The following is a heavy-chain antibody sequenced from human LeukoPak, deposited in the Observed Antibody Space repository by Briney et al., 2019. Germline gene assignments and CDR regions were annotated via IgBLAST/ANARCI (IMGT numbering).Heavy chain of an antibody. CDR2: IQPGDSDT. Sequence: GEPLKISCKTSGYSFTRYWIGWVRQMPGKGLEWMGIIQPGDSDTRYSPSFQGQVTISVDKSITTAYLQWSSLKASDTAMYYCARQYSSGSFDPWGQGTLVTVSS. J-gene: IGHJ5*02. CDR1: GYSFTRYW. CDR3: ARQYSSGSFDP. V-gene: IGHV5-51*01. D-gene: IGHD3-22*01.